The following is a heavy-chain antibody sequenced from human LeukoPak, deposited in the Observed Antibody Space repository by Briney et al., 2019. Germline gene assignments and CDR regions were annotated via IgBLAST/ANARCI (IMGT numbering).Heavy chain of an antibody. Sequence: GGSLRLSCVASGFTLENYWMSWVRQAPGKGLEWVANIKQDGSDKHYVDSVTGRFTISRDNAKNSLELQMNSLRAEDTALYYCARWATSFDLWGQGTLVTVSS. CDR2: IKQDGSDK. J-gene: IGHJ4*02. CDR3: ARWATSFDL. D-gene: IGHD6-6*01. CDR1: GFTLENYW. V-gene: IGHV3-7*01.